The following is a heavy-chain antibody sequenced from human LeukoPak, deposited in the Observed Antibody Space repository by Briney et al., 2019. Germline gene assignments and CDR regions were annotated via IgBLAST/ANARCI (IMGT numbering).Heavy chain of an antibody. CDR1: GFNFNNYW. V-gene: IGHV3-48*02. CDR2: ITASGTAM. Sequence: GGSLRLSCAASGFNFNNYWMSWLRQAPGNGQEWVSHITASGTAMFYADSVKGRFTISRDNAENSLYLQMNSLRDEDTAVYYCASSGSYRFDYWGQGTLVTVSS. J-gene: IGHJ4*02. CDR3: ASSGSYRFDY. D-gene: IGHD1-26*01.